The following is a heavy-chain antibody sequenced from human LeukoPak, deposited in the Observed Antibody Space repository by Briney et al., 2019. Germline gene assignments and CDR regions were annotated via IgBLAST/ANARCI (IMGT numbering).Heavy chain of an antibody. CDR2: INPSGGST. CDR3: ARDGISRYGAFDI. Sequence: ASVKVSCKASGYTFTSYGINWVRQAPGQGPEWMGIINPSGGSTSYAQKFQGRVTMTRDMSTNTVYMELSSLRSDDTAVYYCARDGISRYGAFDIWGHGTMITVSS. CDR1: GYTFTSYG. D-gene: IGHD5-18*01. J-gene: IGHJ3*02. V-gene: IGHV1-46*01.